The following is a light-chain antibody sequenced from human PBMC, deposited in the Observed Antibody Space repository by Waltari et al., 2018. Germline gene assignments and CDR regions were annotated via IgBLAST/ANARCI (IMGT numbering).Light chain of an antibody. V-gene: IGKV1-5*03. J-gene: IGKJ3*01. CDR3: QQYNSYLT. CDR2: KAS. Sequence: DIQMTQSPSTLSASVGDRVTITCRASQSISSWLAWYQQKPGKAPKLLIYKASSLESGVPSRFSGSGSGTECTLTISRLQPDDFATYYCQQYNSYLTFGPGTKVDIK. CDR1: QSISSW.